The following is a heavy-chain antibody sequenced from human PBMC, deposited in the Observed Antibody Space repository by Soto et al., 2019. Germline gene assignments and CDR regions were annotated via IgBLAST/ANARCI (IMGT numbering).Heavy chain of an antibody. CDR3: ASGGHGFWRGPFDD. J-gene: IGHJ4*02. V-gene: IGHV4-4*07. CDR1: GGSISNYY. D-gene: IGHD3-3*01. Sequence: SEPLSLTCTVSGGSISNYYCNWIRKPAGKGLEWIGRTDTSGRTHYTPSLKSRVTMSVDTSKPEFSTNLSSVTAADTAFYYCASGGHGFWRGPFDDWGRGALVTVSS. CDR2: TDTSGRT.